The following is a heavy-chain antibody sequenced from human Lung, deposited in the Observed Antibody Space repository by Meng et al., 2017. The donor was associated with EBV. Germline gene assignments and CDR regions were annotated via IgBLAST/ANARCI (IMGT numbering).Heavy chain of an antibody. D-gene: IGHD3-10*01. Sequence: ARLVESGPGLLNPSPTLSRTFTVSGGSISSGGHYWSWIREHLGKGLEWIRYIYYSGSTYYNPSLKSLVSISVDTSNNQFSLKLTAVTAADTAVYYCARAVDTGYFDYWGQGTLVTVSS. CDR3: ARAVDTGYFDY. J-gene: IGHJ4*02. V-gene: IGHV4-31*01. CDR1: GGSISSGGHY. CDR2: IYYSGST.